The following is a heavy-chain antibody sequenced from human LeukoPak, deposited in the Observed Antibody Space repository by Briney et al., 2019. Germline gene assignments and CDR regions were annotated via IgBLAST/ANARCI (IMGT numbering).Heavy chain of an antibody. CDR3: ARQLPEYQLLFGY. Sequence: GGSLRLSCEASGLTFRRYAMHWVRQAPGKGLEWVAVISYDGSKKYYSDSVKGRFTISRDNSKNTLYLQMNSLRAEDTAVYYCARQLPEYQLLFGYWGQGTLVTVSS. J-gene: IGHJ4*02. CDR2: ISYDGSKK. V-gene: IGHV3-30*03. CDR1: GLTFRRYA. D-gene: IGHD2-2*01.